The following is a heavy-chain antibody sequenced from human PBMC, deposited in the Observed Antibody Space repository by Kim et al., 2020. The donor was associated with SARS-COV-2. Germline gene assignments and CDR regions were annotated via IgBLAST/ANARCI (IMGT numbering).Heavy chain of an antibody. CDR3: ARDLRKGLGYSSSWSFDY. J-gene: IGHJ4*02. V-gene: IGHV1-69*01. Sequence: QGRVTITADESTSTAYLELSSLRSEDTAVYYCARDLRKGLGYSSSWSFDYWGQGTLVTVSS. D-gene: IGHD6-13*01.